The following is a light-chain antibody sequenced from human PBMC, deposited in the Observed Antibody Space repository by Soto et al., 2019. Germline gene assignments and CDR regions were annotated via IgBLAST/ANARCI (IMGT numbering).Light chain of an antibody. V-gene: IGKV3-20*01. CDR1: QSVNSGY. J-gene: IGKJ1*01. CDR3: HQYGFSPAT. CDR2: GVS. Sequence: VLAHSPATLYLSPGERDTLSCRARQSVNSGYIAWYRQKPGQAPNLLIFGVSTRATGIPDRFRGSVSGTDFTLTIIRLEPEDYAVYFCHQYGFSPATFGPGTKVDI.